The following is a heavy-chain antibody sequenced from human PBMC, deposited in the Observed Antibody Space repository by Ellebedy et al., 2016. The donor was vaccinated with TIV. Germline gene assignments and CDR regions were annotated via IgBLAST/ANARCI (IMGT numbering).Heavy chain of an antibody. J-gene: IGHJ4*02. Sequence: GGSLRLXXAASGFTFSSYVMSWVRQAPGKGLEWVSAISGSGGSTYYADSVKGRFTISRDNSKNTLYLQMNSLRAEDTAVYFCARGEGWIDNWGQGTLVTVSS. V-gene: IGHV3-23*01. CDR3: ARGEGWIDN. D-gene: IGHD5-24*01. CDR1: GFTFSSYV. CDR2: ISGSGGST.